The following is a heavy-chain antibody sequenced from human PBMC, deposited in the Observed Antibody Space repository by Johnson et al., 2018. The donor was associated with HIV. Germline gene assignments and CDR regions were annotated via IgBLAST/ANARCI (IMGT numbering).Heavy chain of an antibody. CDR2: IYSGDST. CDR1: GFTVINTY. D-gene: IGHD6-13*01. Sequence: VQLVESGGGLIQPGGSLRLSCAASGFTVINTYMSWVRQPPGKGLEWVSVIYSGDSTFYAHSVKGRFTISRDNSKNTLYLQMNGLGVEDTAVYSCAREQAIAAAGNDAFDIWGQGTMVTVSS. J-gene: IGHJ3*02. V-gene: IGHV3-53*01. CDR3: AREQAIAAAGNDAFDI.